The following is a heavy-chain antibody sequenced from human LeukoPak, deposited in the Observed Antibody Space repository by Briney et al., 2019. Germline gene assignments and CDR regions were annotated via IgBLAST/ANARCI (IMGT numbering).Heavy chain of an antibody. D-gene: IGHD3-10*01. Sequence: SETLSLTCAVYGGSFSGYYWSWIRQPPGKGLEWIGEINHSGSTNYNPSLKSRVTISVDTSKNQFSLKLSSVTAADTAVYYCARVRFGGKGWFDPWGQGTLVTVSS. CDR1: GGSFSGYY. V-gene: IGHV4-34*01. CDR2: INHSGST. CDR3: ARVRFGGKGWFDP. J-gene: IGHJ5*02.